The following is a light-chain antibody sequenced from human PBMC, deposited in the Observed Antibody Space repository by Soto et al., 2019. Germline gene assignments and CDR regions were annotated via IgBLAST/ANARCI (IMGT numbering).Light chain of an antibody. CDR1: QGISSY. V-gene: IGKV1-9*01. CDR3: QQLNTFPVT. J-gene: IGKJ5*01. CDR2: ASS. Sequence: DIQLTQSPSFLSASVGDRVTITCRASQGISSYLAWYQQTPGKAPKLLIYASSTLQSGVPSRFSGSGYGTEFTLTFSSLQPEDFATYYCQQLNTFPVTFGQGTRLDI.